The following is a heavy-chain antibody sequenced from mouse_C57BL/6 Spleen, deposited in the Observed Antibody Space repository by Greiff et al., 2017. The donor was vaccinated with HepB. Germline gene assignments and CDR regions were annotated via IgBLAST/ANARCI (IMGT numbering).Heavy chain of an antibody. D-gene: IGHD1-1*01. CDR2: IYPGDGDT. CDR3: AREDYYGSSDAY. Sequence: LVESGPELVKPGASVKISCKASGYAFSSSWMNWVKQRPGKGLEWIGRIYPGDGDTNYNGKFKGKATLTADKSSSTAYMQLSSLTSEDSAVYFCAREDYYGSSDAYWGQGTLVTVSA. CDR1: GYAFSSSW. V-gene: IGHV1-82*01. J-gene: IGHJ3*01.